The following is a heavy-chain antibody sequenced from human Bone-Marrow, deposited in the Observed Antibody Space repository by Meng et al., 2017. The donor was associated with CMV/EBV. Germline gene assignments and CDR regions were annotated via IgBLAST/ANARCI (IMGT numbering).Heavy chain of an antibody. CDR2: IKQDGSEK. CDR3: ARDNEYSSSSRGVYYYYYGMDV. V-gene: IGHV3-7*01. Sequence: GGSLRLSCAASGLTFSSYWMSWVRQAPGKGLEWVANIKQDGSEKDYVDSVKGRFTISRDNAKNSLYLKMNSLRAEDTAVYYCARDNEYSSSSRGVYYYYYGMDVWGQGTTVTVSS. CDR1: GLTFSSYW. D-gene: IGHD6-6*01. J-gene: IGHJ6*02.